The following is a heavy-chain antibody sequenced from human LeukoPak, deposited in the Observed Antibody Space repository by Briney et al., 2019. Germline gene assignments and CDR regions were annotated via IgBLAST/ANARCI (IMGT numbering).Heavy chain of an antibody. D-gene: IGHD3-10*01. Sequence: SETLSLTCTVSGGSISSGSNYWGWIRQPPGKGLEWIGSIYYNGSTYYNPSLKSRVTISVDTSKNQFSLKLSSVTAADTAVYYCVRHISVVRGETFDFWGQGSLVTVSS. CDR3: VRHISVVRGETFDF. CDR2: IYYNGST. V-gene: IGHV4-39*01. J-gene: IGHJ4*02. CDR1: GGSISSGSNY.